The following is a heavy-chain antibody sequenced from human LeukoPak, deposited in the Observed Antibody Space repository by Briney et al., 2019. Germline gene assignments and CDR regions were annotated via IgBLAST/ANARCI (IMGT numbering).Heavy chain of an antibody. CDR3: AKDILAGSGSYYSTSFDY. J-gene: IGHJ4*02. V-gene: IGHV3-9*01. CDR2: ISWNSGSI. D-gene: IGHD3-10*01. Sequence: PGGSLRLSCAASGFTFGDYAMHWVRQAPGKGLEWVSGISWNSGSIGYADSVKGRFTISRDNAKNSLYLQMNSLRAEDTALYYCAKDILAGSGSYYSTSFDYWGQGTLVTVSS. CDR1: GFTFGDYA.